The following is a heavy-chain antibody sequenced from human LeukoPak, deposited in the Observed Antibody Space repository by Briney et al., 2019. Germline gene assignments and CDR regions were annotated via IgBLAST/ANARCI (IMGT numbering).Heavy chain of an antibody. V-gene: IGHV4-34*01. CDR3: ARRGDGYNFPRRGPFDY. Sequence: PSETLSLTCAVYGGSFSGYYWSWIRQPPGKGLEWIGEINHSGSTNYNPSLKSRVTISVDTSKNQFSLKLSSVTAADTAVYYCARRGDGYNFPRRGPFDYWGQGTLVTVSS. CDR2: INHSGST. J-gene: IGHJ4*02. CDR1: GGSFSGYY. D-gene: IGHD5-24*01.